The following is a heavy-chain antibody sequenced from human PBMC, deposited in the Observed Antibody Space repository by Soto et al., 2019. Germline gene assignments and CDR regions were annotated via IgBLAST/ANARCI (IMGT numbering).Heavy chain of an antibody. Sequence: QVQLVESGGGVVQPGRSLRLSCAASGFTFSSYAMHWVRQAPGKGLEWVAVISYDGSNKYYADSVKGRFTISRDNSKNTLYRQMNSLRAEDTAVYYCARDLSIAAAGTGLGFDYWGQGTHGHRLL. CDR3: ARDLSIAAAGTGLGFDY. V-gene: IGHV3-30-3*01. J-gene: IGHJ4*02. CDR2: ISYDGSNK. CDR1: GFTFSSYA. D-gene: IGHD6-13*01.